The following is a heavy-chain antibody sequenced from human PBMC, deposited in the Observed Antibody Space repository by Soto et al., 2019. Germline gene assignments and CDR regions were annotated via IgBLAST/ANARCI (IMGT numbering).Heavy chain of an antibody. D-gene: IGHD3-22*01. V-gene: IGHV3-15*01. J-gene: IGHJ2*01. CDR3: TKGTPYYYDSSGYYRHWYFDL. CDR2: IKSKTDGGTT. Sequence: EVQLVESGGGLVKPGGSLRLSCAASGFTFSNAWMSWVRQAPGKGLEWVGRIKSKTDGGTTDYAAPVKGRFTISRDDSKNTLDLQMNSLKTEDTGVYYCTKGTPYYYDSSGYYRHWYFDLWGRGTLVTVSS. CDR1: GFTFSNAW.